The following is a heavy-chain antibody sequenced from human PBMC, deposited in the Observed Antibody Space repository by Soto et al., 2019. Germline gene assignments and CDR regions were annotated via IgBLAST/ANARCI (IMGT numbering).Heavy chain of an antibody. Sequence: QVQLQESGPALVKPSQTLSLTCTVSGGSISSGDYYWSCIRQPPGKGLVWIGYIYYSGSTYYNPSLKSRVTISVDTSKNQFYLKLSSVTAADTVVYYCARYSVCGEYWGQGNLVTVSS. CDR3: ARYSVCGEY. J-gene: IGHJ4*02. V-gene: IGHV4-30-4*01. D-gene: IGHD2-21*01. CDR1: GGSISSGDYY. CDR2: IYYSGST.